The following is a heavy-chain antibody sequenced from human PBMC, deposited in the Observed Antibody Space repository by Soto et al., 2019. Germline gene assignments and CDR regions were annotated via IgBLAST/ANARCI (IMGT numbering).Heavy chain of an antibody. D-gene: IGHD2-2*01. CDR1: GFTFSSYW. Sequence: LRLSCAASGFTFSSYWMTWVRQAPGKGLEWVANIKQDGNEKYYVDSVKGRFTISRDNVKNSLFVQMNSLRAEDTAVYYCARHHAYCTSTSCYFDYWGQGTLVTVSS. J-gene: IGHJ4*02. V-gene: IGHV3-7*01. CDR3: ARHHAYCTSTSCYFDY. CDR2: IKQDGNEK.